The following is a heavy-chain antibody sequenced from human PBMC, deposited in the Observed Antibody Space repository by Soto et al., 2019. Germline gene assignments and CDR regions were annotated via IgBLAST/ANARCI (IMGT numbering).Heavy chain of an antibody. CDR3: ARGVVGATTNFDY. J-gene: IGHJ4*02. D-gene: IGHD1-26*01. V-gene: IGHV3-74*01. CDR2: INSDGSST. Sequence: EVQLVESGGGLVQPGGSLRLSCAASGFTFSSYWMHWVRQAPGKGLVWVSRINSDGSSTSYEDSVKGRFTISRDNAKNTLYLQMISLRAEDTAVYYCARGVVGATTNFDYWGQGTLVTVSS. CDR1: GFTFSSYW.